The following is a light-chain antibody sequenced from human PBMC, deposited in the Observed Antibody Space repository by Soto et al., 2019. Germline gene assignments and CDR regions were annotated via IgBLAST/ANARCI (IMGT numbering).Light chain of an antibody. Sequence: QYVLTQPASVSGSPGQSITISCTGTSSDVGGYNYVSWYQQHPGKAPKLMIYDVSNRPSGVSNRFSGSKSGNTASLTISGLQAEDEADYYCSSYTSSSTPPYVFGTGTKLTVL. CDR2: DVS. CDR3: SSYTSSSTPPYV. J-gene: IGLJ1*01. CDR1: SSDVGGYNY. V-gene: IGLV2-14*01.